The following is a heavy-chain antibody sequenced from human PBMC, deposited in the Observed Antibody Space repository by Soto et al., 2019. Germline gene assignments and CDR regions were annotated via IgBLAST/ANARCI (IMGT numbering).Heavy chain of an antibody. J-gene: IGHJ4*02. Sequence: SETLSLTCLVSGFPISSTYSWGWIRQPPGKGLEWIGEINHSGRTNYNPSLKSRVTISVDTSKNQFSLKLSSVTAADTAVYYCARGHSGSYYGFDYWGQGALVTVSS. CDR1: GFPISSTYS. V-gene: IGHV4-34*01. D-gene: IGHD1-26*01. CDR2: INHSGRT. CDR3: ARGHSGSYYGFDY.